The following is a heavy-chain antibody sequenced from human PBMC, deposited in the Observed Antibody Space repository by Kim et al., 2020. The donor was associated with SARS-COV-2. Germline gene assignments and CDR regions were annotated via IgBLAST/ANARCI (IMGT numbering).Heavy chain of an antibody. V-gene: IGHV4-38-2*02. CDR1: GYSISSGYY. Sequence: SETLSLTCTVSGYSISSGYYWGWIRQPPGKGLEWIGSIYHSGSTYYNPSLKSRVTISVDTSKNQFSLKLSSVTAADTAVYYCARDRPGSYGSLFRGYNWFDPWGQGTLVTVSS. CDR3: ARDRPGSYGSLFRGYNWFDP. J-gene: IGHJ5*02. CDR2: IYHSGST. D-gene: IGHD3-10*01.